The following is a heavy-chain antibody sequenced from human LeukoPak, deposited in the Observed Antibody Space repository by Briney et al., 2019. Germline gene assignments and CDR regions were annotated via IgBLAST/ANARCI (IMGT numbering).Heavy chain of an antibody. V-gene: IGHV4-39*07. Sequence: SETLSLTCTVSGGSISSSSYYWGWIRQPPGKGLEWIGSIYYSGSTYYNPSLKSRVTISVDASKNQFSLKLSSVTAADTAVYYCASDGAYGSGSFRRAFDIWGQGTMVTVSS. J-gene: IGHJ3*02. D-gene: IGHD3-10*01. CDR2: IYYSGST. CDR1: GGSISSSSYY. CDR3: ASDGAYGSGSFRRAFDI.